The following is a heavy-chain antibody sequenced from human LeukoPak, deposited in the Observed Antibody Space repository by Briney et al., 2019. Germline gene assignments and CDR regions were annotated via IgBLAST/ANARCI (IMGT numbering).Heavy chain of an antibody. V-gene: IGHV4-30-4*01. CDR1: GGSISSGDYY. CDR2: IYYSGST. Sequence: SETLSLTCTVSGGSISSGDYYWSWIRQPPGKGLERIGYIYYSGSTYYNPSLKSRVTISVDTSKNQFSLKLSSVTAADTAVYYCARGYCSSTSCPPRYWGQGTLVTVSS. J-gene: IGHJ4*02. D-gene: IGHD2-2*01. CDR3: ARGYCSSTSCPPRY.